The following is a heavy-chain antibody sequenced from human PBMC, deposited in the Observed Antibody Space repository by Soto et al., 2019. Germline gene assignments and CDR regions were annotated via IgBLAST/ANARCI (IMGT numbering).Heavy chain of an antibody. J-gene: IGHJ6*02. V-gene: IGHV1-3*01. D-gene: IGHD1-1*01. CDR3: ARGKGMEENYYYYGLDI. Sequence: ASVKFPCRAPGETFTTHAIHGCDQALGQGREWMGWINGGTGKTKQSQRFQGRVTITRDTSASTAYMELSSLRSEDTAVYYCARGKGMEENYYYYGLDIWGQGTTVTVSS. CDR2: INGGTGKT. CDR1: GETFTTHA.